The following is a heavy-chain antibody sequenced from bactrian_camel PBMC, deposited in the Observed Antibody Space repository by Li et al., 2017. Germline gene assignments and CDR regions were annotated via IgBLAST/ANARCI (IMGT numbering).Heavy chain of an antibody. J-gene: IGHJ4*01. Sequence: VQLVESGGGSVQAGGSLRLSCVGSGYSFSNMCVGWFRQAPGKEREGVARTSVAKTTYYSDYVKGRFTISHDKAKATLHLQMDSLEIEDTAMYFCAASPTWRLRGSGAYCSNCWGRGTQVTVS. CDR1: GYSFSNMC. D-gene: IGHD6*01. V-gene: IGHV3S67*01. CDR3: AASPTWRLRGSGAYCSNC. CDR2: TSVAKTT.